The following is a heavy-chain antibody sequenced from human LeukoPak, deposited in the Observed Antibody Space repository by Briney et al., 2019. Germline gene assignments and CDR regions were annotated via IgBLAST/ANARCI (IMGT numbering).Heavy chain of an antibody. J-gene: IGHJ6*03. CDR2: ISGSGGST. CDR1: GFTFSSYA. V-gene: IGHV3-23*01. CDR3: AKEADRVPHYYYYMDV. Sequence: PGGSLRLSCAASGFTFSSYAMSWVRQAPGKGLEWVSAISGSGGSTYYADSVKGRFTISRDNAKNSLYLQMNSLRAEDTAVYYCAKEADRVPHYYYYMDVWGIGTTVTVSS. D-gene: IGHD3-10*01.